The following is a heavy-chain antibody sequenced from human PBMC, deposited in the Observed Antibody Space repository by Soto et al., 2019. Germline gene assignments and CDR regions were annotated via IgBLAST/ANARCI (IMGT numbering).Heavy chain of an antibody. Sequence: QVQVVQSGAEVKKPGSSVKVSCKGSAGTFSSFAVSWVRQAPGQGLEWMGGLIPISGTAKYAPKFQGRVAFTADESMTTAYMELRSLTSDDTAVYFCATPMDGDNWGQGTLVIVSS. CDR2: LIPISGTA. CDR3: ATPMDGDN. J-gene: IGHJ4*02. CDR1: AGTFSSFA. V-gene: IGHV1-69*01.